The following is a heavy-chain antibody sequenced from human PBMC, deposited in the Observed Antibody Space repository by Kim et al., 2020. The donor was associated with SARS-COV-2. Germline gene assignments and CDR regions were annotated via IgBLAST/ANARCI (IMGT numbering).Heavy chain of an antibody. V-gene: IGHV3-23*01. J-gene: IGHJ4*02. D-gene: IGHD2-15*01. CDR1: GFTFRSHA. Sequence: GGSLRLSCAASGFTFRSHAMNWVRQAPGKGLEWVSGISGSGGTTNYADSVKGRFTISRDNSKNTLYLQMNSLRAEDTAVYYCAKRYCSGGTCYSIDYWGQGTRVTVSS. CDR2: ISGSGGTT. CDR3: AKRYCSGGTCYSIDY.